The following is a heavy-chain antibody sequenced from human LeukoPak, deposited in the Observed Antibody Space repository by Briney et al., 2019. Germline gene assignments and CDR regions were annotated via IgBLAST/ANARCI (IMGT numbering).Heavy chain of an antibody. CDR2: ISYDGSNK. CDR1: GFTFSSYA. CDR3: ARDHRVGFVVTHLAYPDY. D-gene: IGHD4-23*01. J-gene: IGHJ4*02. V-gene: IGHV3-30*04. Sequence: PGRSLRLSCAASGFTFSSYAMHWVRQAPGKGLEWVAVISYDGSNKYYADSVKGRFTISRDNSKNTLYLQMNSLRAEDTAVYYCARDHRVGFVVTHLAYPDYWGQGTLVTVSS.